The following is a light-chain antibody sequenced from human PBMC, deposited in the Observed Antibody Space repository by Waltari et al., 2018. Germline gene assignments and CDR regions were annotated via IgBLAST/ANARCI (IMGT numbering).Light chain of an antibody. Sequence: EIIMIQSPGTLSASPGETVTLSCRASQSIGRDVAWYQQKSGQAPRLVMYVTSSRATGIPARFSGSGSGTHFTLTISSLQSDDFATFFCQQYHEWPYTFARGTQVEI. CDR1: QSIGRD. J-gene: IGKJ2*01. CDR3: QQYHEWPYT. CDR2: VTS. V-gene: IGKV3-15*01.